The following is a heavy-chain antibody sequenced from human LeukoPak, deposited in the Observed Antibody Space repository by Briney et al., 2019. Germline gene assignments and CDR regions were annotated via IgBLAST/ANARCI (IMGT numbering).Heavy chain of an antibody. D-gene: IGHD3-22*01. J-gene: IGHJ3*02. CDR2: VWYDGSNK. CDR1: GFPFHSYC. CDR3: AKDIADYQDTSGHGGGSDI. Sequence: GGSLGLSLSASGFPFHSYCMQWGRPAPGEGVGWGAGVWYDGSNKYYADSVKGRFTISRDNSKNTLYLQMNSLRAEDTAVYYCAKDIADYQDTSGHGGGSDIWGQGTMVTVSS. V-gene: IGHV3-33*06.